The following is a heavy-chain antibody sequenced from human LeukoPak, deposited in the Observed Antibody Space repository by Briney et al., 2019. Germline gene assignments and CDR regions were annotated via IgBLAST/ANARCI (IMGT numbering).Heavy chain of an antibody. V-gene: IGHV3-48*01. CDR1: GFTFSSYS. CDR2: ISGSGSTI. CDR3: ARSNYYTVDV. J-gene: IGHJ6*02. Sequence: PGGSLRLSCAASGFTFSSYSMNWVRQAPGKALEWVSYISGSGSTIYYADFVKGRFTISRDNAKNSLYLQMNSLRADDTAVYYCARSNYYTVDVWGQGTAVTVSS.